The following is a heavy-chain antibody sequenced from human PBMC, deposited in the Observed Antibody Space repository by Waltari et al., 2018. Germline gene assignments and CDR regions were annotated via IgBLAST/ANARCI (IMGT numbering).Heavy chain of an antibody. CDR3: ARDRPYGEDYYYGMDV. Sequence: QVQLVESGGGVVQPGRSLRLSCAASGFTFSSYAMHWVRQAPGKGLELVAVISYDGSNKYYADSVKGRFTISRDNSKNTLYLQMNSLSAEDTAVYYCARDRPYGEDYYYGMDVWGQGTTVTVSS. CDR1: GFTFSSYA. J-gene: IGHJ6*02. V-gene: IGHV3-30-3*01. D-gene: IGHD4-17*01. CDR2: ISYDGSNK.